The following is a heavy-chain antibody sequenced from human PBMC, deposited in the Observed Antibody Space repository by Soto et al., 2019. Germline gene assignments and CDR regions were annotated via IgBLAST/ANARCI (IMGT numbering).Heavy chain of an antibody. J-gene: IGHJ4*02. CDR1: GFSLSTSGVG. V-gene: IGHV2-5*02. CDR2: INWDDRN. CDR3: AHRGPEDWPLDY. D-gene: IGHD3-9*01. Sequence: QITLKESGPTLVRPTQTLTLTCAFPGFSLSTSGVGVGWIRQPPGKALEWLAVINWDDRNHYRPSLRSRLTITKDTSKSQVVLTRTNLDPMDTGTYYCAHRGPEDWPLDYWGQGTVVTVSS.